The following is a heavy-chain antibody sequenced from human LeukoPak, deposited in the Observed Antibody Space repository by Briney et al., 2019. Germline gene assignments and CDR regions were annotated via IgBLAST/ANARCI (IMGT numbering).Heavy chain of an antibody. CDR2: IIPIFGTR. CDR1: GGTLRNYA. D-gene: IGHD3-22*01. CDR3: ARDTRRQSSSGYYLMDAFDI. J-gene: IGHJ3*02. V-gene: IGHV1-69*05. Sequence: SVKVSCKASGGTLRNYAISWVRPAPGQGLGWMGRIIPIFGTRNYAQKFQGRVTIITDESTSTAYMELSSLRSEDTAVYYCARDTRRQSSSGYYLMDAFDIWGQGTMVTVSS.